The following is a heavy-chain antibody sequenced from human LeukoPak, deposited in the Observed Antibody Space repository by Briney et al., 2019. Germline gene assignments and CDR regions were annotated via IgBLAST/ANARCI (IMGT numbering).Heavy chain of an antibody. CDR1: GFDFSSFA. CDR3: AKEVVMTTAPFGYSFDS. CDR2: ISSSGHLA. V-gene: IGHV3-23*01. D-gene: IGHD3-22*01. J-gene: IGHJ4*02. Sequence: GESLRLSCAASGFDFSSFAISWVRRAPGRGLEWVSGISSSGHLAFYADSVQGRFSVSRDNSRNTLYLQMDSLRAEDTALYYCAKEVVMTTAPFGYSFDSWGQGTLVTVSS.